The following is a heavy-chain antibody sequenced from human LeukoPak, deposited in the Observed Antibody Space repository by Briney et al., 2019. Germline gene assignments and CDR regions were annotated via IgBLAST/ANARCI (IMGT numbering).Heavy chain of an antibody. CDR2: ISYDGSNK. Sequence: GGSLRLSCAASGFTFSSYAMHWVRQAPGKGLEWVAVISYDGSNKYYADSVKSRFTISRDNSKNTLYLQMNSLRAEDTAVYYCARVGDSSGWYGSFDYWGQGTLVTVSS. J-gene: IGHJ4*02. CDR3: ARVGDSSGWYGSFDY. D-gene: IGHD6-19*01. V-gene: IGHV3-30-3*01. CDR1: GFTFSSYA.